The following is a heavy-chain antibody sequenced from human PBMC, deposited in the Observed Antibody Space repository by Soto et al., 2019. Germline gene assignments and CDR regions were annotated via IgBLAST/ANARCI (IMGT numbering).Heavy chain of an antibody. CDR3: AREGHCSGGSCSRGWFDP. Sequence: QVQLQESGPGLVKPSQTLSLTCTVSGGSISSGDYYWSWIRQPPGKGLEWIGYIYYSGSTYYNPSLKSRVTISLDTSKNQFSLKLSSVTAADTAVYYCAREGHCSGGSCSRGWFDPWGQGTLVTVSS. CDR1: GGSISSGDYY. D-gene: IGHD2-15*01. V-gene: IGHV4-30-4*01. J-gene: IGHJ5*02. CDR2: IYYSGST.